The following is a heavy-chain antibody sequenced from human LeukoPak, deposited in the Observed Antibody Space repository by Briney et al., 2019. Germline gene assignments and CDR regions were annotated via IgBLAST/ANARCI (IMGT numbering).Heavy chain of an antibody. CDR3: ARIYYDSGAYYRRAFDI. V-gene: IGHV4-59*01. CDR1: GGSISTYY. J-gene: IGHJ3*02. D-gene: IGHD3-22*01. Sequence: SETLSLTCTVSGGSISTYYWSWIRQPPGKGLEWIAYIYNSGSTNSNPSLKSRVTISVDTSKNQFSLRLSSVPAADTAVYYCARIYYDSGAYYRRAFDIWGQGTMVSVSS. CDR2: IYNSGST.